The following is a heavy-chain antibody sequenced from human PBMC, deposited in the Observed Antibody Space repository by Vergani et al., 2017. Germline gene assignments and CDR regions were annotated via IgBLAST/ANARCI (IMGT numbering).Heavy chain of an antibody. CDR1: GGSISSSSYY. Sequence: QLQLQESGPGLVKPSETLSLTCTVSGGSISSSSYYWGWIRQPPGKGLEWIGSIYYSGSTYYNPSLKSRVTISVDTSKNQFSLKLSYVTAADTAVYYCARVPRIESWFDPWGQGTLVTVSS. J-gene: IGHJ5*02. CDR2: IYYSGST. CDR3: ARVPRIESWFDP. V-gene: IGHV4-39*07.